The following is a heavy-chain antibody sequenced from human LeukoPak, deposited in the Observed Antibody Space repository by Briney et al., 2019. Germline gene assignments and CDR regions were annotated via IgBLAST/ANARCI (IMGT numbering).Heavy chain of an antibody. CDR3: TRYQLPQRFFDY. V-gene: IGHV3-7*03. CDR1: GFTFSGFW. Sequence: GGSLRLSCAVSGFTFSGFWMSWSRQAPGKGLEWVASINSDGSEGYYADVVKGRFTISRDNAKNSLYLQINSLRAEDTAVYYYTRYQLPQRFFDYWGQGSLVTVSS. D-gene: IGHD2-2*01. J-gene: IGHJ4*02. CDR2: INSDGSEG.